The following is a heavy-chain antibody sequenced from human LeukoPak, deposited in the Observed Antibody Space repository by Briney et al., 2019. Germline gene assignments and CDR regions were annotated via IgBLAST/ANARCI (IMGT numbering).Heavy chain of an antibody. Sequence: SDTLSLTCAVLGGSISSSSDCCRWGRQPPAKVLEWIGSNCYSGSTYYNPSLKSRVIISVDTSKNQFSLKLSCATAADTAVYYCAREGGYGVNNLFEYWGQGTLVTVPS. J-gene: IGHJ4*02. V-gene: IGHV4-39*07. CDR2: NCYSGST. CDR1: GGSISSSSDC. CDR3: AREGGYGVNNLFEY. D-gene: IGHD4-23*01.